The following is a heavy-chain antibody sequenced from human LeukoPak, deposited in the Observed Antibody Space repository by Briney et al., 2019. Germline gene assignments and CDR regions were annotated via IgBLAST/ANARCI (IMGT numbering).Heavy chain of an antibody. V-gene: IGHV3-23*01. CDR2: LSDSGSA. J-gene: IGHJ4*02. Sequence: GGSLRLSCEASGFTFSSYAMSWVRQAPGKGLEWVSGLSDSGSAYYADSVKGRVTISRDNSKNTLYLQMNSLRAEDTAVYYCAKASGSGFYNNYDYWGQGTLVTVSS. D-gene: IGHD2-15*01. CDR3: AKASGSGFYNNYDY. CDR1: GFTFSSYA.